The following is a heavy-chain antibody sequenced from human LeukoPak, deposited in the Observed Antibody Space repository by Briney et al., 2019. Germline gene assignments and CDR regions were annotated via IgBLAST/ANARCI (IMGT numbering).Heavy chain of an antibody. CDR1: GYRFTSYW. J-gene: IGHJ4*02. CDR3: ARSLVVAATITLDY. Sequence: GESLKISCKGSGYRFTSYWIGWVRPMPGKGLGWMGIIYPGDSDTRYSPSFQGQVTISADKSVSTAYLQWSSLKASDTAMYYCARSLVVAATITLDYWGQGTLVTVSS. D-gene: IGHD2-15*01. CDR2: IYPGDSDT. V-gene: IGHV5-51*01.